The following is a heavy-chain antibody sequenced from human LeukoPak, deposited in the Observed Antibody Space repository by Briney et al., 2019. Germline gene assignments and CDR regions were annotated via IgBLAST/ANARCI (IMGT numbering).Heavy chain of an antibody. J-gene: IGHJ6*02. V-gene: IGHV4-31*03. D-gene: IGHD3-10*01. CDR3: ARAPPSRRGGPNLSAYYYGMDV. Sequence: SETLSLTCTVSGGSISSGGYYWSWIRQHPGKGLEWIGYIYYSGSTYYNPSLKSRVTISVDTSKNQFSLKLSSVTAADTAVYYCARAPPSRRGGPNLSAYYYGMDVWGQGTTVTVSS. CDR1: GGSISSGGYY. CDR2: IYYSGST.